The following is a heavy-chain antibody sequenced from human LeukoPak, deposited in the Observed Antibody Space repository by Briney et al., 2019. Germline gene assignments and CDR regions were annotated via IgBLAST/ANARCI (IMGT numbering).Heavy chain of an antibody. CDR3: AKDLLMWPTERGGYYFDY. V-gene: IGHV3-53*01. CDR1: GFTVSSNF. Sequence: PGGSLRLSCAASGFTVSSNFMSWVRQAPGKGLEWVSVIYSGGSTYYADSVKGRFTISRDNSKNTLYPQMSSLRAEDTAVYYCAKDLLMWPTERGGYYFDYWGQGTLVTVSS. D-gene: IGHD2-8*01. J-gene: IGHJ4*02. CDR2: IYSGGST.